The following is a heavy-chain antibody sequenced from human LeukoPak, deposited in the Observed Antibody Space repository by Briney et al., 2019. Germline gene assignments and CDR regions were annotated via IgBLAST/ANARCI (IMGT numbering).Heavy chain of an antibody. V-gene: IGHV4-59*01. CDR2: IYYSGST. D-gene: IGHD5-18*01. J-gene: IGHJ6*03. CDR1: GGSISSYY. CDR3: ARVYSYGSNYYYYYYMDV. Sequence: SSETLSLTCTVSGGSISSYYWSWIRQPPGKGLEWIGYIYYSGSTNYNPSLKSQVTISVDTSKNQFSLKLSSVTAADTAVYYCARVYSYGSNYYYYYYMDVWGKGTTVTVSS.